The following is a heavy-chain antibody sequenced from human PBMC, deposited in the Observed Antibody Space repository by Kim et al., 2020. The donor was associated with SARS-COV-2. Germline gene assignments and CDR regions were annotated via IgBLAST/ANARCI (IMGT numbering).Heavy chain of an antibody. D-gene: IGHD3-3*01. Sequence: GGSLRLSCAASGFTVSSNYMSWVRQAPGKGLEWVSVIYSGGSTYYADSVKGRFTISRDNSKNTLYLQMNSLRAEDTAVYYCAALGGRYDFWSGPYYYYGMDVWGQGTTVTVSS. CDR2: IYSGGST. CDR3: AALGGRYDFWSGPYYYYGMDV. V-gene: IGHV3-53*01. J-gene: IGHJ6*02. CDR1: GFTVSSNY.